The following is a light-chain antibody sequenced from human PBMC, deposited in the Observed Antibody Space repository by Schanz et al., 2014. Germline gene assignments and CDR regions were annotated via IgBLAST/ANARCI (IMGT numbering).Light chain of an antibody. CDR2: GAS. CDR3: QQYGSSLPWT. V-gene: IGKV1-9*01. J-gene: IGKJ1*01. CDR1: QGISSY. Sequence: IQLTQSPSSLSASVGDRVTITCRASQGISSYLAWYQQKPGKAPKLLIYGASTLQSGVPSRFSGSGSGTDFTLTISSLQPEDFAVYYCQQYGSSLPWTFGQGTKVEIK.